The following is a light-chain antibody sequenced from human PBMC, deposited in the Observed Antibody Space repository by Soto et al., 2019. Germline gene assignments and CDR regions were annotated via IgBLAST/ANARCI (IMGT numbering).Light chain of an antibody. Sequence: QAVVTQPPSVSAAPGQKVTISRSGGSSNIGNNYVSWYQQVAGTAPKLLIFDNNKRPSGIPDRFSGSKSGTSATLGIAGLQTGDAADYYCATWDSSLSAWLFGGGTKLTVL. V-gene: IGLV1-51*01. CDR3: ATWDSSLSAWL. J-gene: IGLJ3*02. CDR1: SSNIGNNY. CDR2: DNN.